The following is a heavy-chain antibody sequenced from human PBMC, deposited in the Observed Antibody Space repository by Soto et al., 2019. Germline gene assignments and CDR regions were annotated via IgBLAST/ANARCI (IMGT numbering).Heavy chain of an antibody. Sequence: SETLSLTCTVSGGSMTSYYWTWIRQPAGKGLEWIGRVYSSGGTHYNPSLKSRVTISLDTSKNQFSLRLLSVADADTAVYFCARGQRFSDWFDPWGQGTLVTVSS. J-gene: IGHJ5*02. CDR3: ARGQRFSDWFDP. V-gene: IGHV4-4*07. CDR2: VYSSGGT. CDR1: GGSMTSYY. D-gene: IGHD3-3*01.